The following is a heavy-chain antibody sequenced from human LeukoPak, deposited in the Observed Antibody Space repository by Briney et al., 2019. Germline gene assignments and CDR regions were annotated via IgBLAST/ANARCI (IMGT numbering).Heavy chain of an antibody. CDR3: ARLGISAWFPGDC. D-gene: IGHD3-10*01. CDR1: GYSFTSYW. V-gene: IGHV5-51*01. Sequence: GEPLKISCNASGYSFTSYWIAWVRQMPGKGLEWMGMIWPGDSDTRYSPSFQGQVTISADKSISTAYLQWSSLKASDTAMYYCARLGISAWFPGDCWGQGTLVTVSS. J-gene: IGHJ4*02. CDR2: IWPGDSDT.